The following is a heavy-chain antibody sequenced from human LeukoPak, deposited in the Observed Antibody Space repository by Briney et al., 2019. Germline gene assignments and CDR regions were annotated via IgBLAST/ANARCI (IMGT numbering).Heavy chain of an antibody. V-gene: IGHV4-39*01. Sequence: SETLSLTCTVSGGSISSYYWGWIRQPPGKGLEWIANIYYSGSTYYNPSLKSRVTISVDTSKNQFSLKLSSVTAADTAVYYCAGLIRPGWFDPWGQGTLVTVSS. J-gene: IGHJ5*02. CDR3: AGLIRPGWFDP. CDR2: IYYSGST. CDR1: GGSISSYY. D-gene: IGHD1-14*01.